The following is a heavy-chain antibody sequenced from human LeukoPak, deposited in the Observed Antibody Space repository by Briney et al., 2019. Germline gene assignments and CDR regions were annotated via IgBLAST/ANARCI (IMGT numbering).Heavy chain of an antibody. CDR3: VRHAPRIGQWLGSDY. Sequence: SETLSLTCTVSGGSMSSYYWSWIRQPPGQGLDWIGYTFYSGSTNYNPSLKSRVTISVDTSKNQFSLKVSSVTAADTAVYYCVRHAPRIGQWLGSDYWGQGALVTVSS. CDR2: TFYSGST. D-gene: IGHD6-19*01. CDR1: GGSMSSYY. J-gene: IGHJ4*02. V-gene: IGHV4-59*08.